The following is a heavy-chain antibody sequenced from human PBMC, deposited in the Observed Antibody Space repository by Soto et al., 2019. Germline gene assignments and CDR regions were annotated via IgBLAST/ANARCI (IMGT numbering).Heavy chain of an antibody. V-gene: IGHV3-7*01. CDR3: ARDSIAAADGDAFDI. CDR2: IKQDGSEK. Sequence: GGSLRLSCAASGFTFSSYWMSWVRQAPGKGLEWVANIKQDGSEKYYVDSVKGRFTISRDNAKNSLYLQMNSLRAEDTAVYYCARDSIAAADGDAFDIWGQGTMVTVSS. CDR1: GFTFSSYW. D-gene: IGHD6-13*01. J-gene: IGHJ3*02.